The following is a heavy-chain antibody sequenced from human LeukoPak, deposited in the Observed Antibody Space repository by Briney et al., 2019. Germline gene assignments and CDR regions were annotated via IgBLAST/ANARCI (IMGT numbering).Heavy chain of an antibody. V-gene: IGHV3-30-3*01. J-gene: IGHJ4*02. CDR3: ARGVVTAYAAFDF. CDR2: ISFDGSTK. Sequence: PGRSLRLSCTASGFTFNRYTLHWVRQAPGKGLEWVSIISFDGSTKDYADSVKGRFTISRDNSKNTLDLQMSSLRVEDTAVYYCARGVVTAYAAFDFWGQGALVTVSS. D-gene: IGHD2-21*02. CDR1: GFTFNRYT.